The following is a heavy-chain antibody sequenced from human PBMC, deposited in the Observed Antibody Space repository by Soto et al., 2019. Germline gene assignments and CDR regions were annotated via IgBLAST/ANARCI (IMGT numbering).Heavy chain of an antibody. J-gene: IGHJ6*02. CDR2: ISYDGSNK. D-gene: IGHD2-15*01. CDR1: GFTFSGYA. Sequence: QVRLVESGGGVVQPGTSLRLSCAASGFTFSGYAMHWVRQAPGKGLEWVAVISYDGSNKYYSDSVKGRFSVSRDSSKNTVFLQMNSLRAEDTAVYYCARGGGGYYYYGMDVWGQGTTVTVSS. V-gene: IGHV3-30-3*01. CDR3: ARGGGGYYYYGMDV.